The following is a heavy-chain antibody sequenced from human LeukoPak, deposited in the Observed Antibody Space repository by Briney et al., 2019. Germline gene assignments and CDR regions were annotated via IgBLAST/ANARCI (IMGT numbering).Heavy chain of an antibody. Sequence: GGSLRLSCAASGFTFSSYAMSWVRQAPGKGLEWVSAISGSGGSTYYADSVKGRFTISRDNSKNTLYLQMNSLRAEDTAVYYCARAPWIQLGYFDYWGQGTLVTVSS. V-gene: IGHV3-23*01. CDR2: ISGSGGST. D-gene: IGHD5-18*01. CDR3: ARAPWIQLGYFDY. CDR1: GFTFSSYA. J-gene: IGHJ4*02.